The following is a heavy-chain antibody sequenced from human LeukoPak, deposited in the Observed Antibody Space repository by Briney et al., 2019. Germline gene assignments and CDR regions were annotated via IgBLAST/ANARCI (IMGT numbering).Heavy chain of an antibody. CDR2: IKQDGSEK. D-gene: IGHD4-17*01. Sequence: GGSLRLSCAASGFTFSSYWMSWVRQAPGKGLEWVANIKQDGSEKYYVDSVKGRFTISRDNAKNSLYLQMNSLRAEDTAVYYCARGSRYGDYVEGYYYYGMDVWGQGTTVTVSS. V-gene: IGHV3-7*01. CDR3: ARGSRYGDYVEGYYYYGMDV. J-gene: IGHJ6*02. CDR1: GFTFSSYW.